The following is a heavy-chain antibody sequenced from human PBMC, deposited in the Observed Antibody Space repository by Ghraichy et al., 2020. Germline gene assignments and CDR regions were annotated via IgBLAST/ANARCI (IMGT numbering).Heavy chain of an antibody. J-gene: IGHJ6*02. D-gene: IGHD1-14*01. V-gene: IGHV4-34*01. CDR3: ARGNLRYNYYGMDV. CDR2: INHSGST. CDR1: GGSFSGYY. Sequence: SETLSLTCAVYGGSFSGYYWSWIRQPPGKGLEWIGEINHSGSTNYNPSLKSRVTISVDTSKNQFSLKLSSVTAADTAVYYCARGNLRYNYYGMDVWGQGTTVTVSS.